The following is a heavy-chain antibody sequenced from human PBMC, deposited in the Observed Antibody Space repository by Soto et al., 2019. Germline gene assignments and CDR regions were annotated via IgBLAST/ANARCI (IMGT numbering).Heavy chain of an antibody. CDR3: ASVPFGVVINGAFDI. CDR2: IYYSGST. D-gene: IGHD3-3*01. CDR1: GGSISSSSYY. V-gene: IGHV4-31*11. J-gene: IGHJ3*02. Sequence: PSETLSLTCAVYGGSISSSSYYWGWIRQHPGKGLEWIGYIYYSGSTYYNPSLKSRVTISVDTSKNQFSLKLSSVTAADTAVYYCASVPFGVVINGAFDIWGQGTMVTVSS.